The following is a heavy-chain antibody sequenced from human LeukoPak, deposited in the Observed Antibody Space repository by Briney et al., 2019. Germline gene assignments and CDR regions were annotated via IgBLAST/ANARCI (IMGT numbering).Heavy chain of an antibody. CDR2: ISWNSGSI. CDR1: GFTFDDYA. CDR3: AKGRIAAAGYNWFDP. J-gene: IGHJ5*02. V-gene: IGHV3-9*01. D-gene: IGHD6-13*01. Sequence: GGSLRLSCAASGFTFDDYAMHWVRQAPGKGLEWVSGISWNSGSIGYADSVKGRFTISRDNAKNSLYLQMNSLRAEDTALYYCAKGRIAAAGYNWFDPWGQGTLVTVSS.